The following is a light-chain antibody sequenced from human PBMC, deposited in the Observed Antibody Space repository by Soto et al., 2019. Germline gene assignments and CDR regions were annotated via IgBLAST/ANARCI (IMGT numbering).Light chain of an antibody. CDR3: QVWDSRSDYV. Sequence: SYELTQPPSVSVAAGQTARIPCGGNNIGSKSVHWYQQKAGQAPVVVVYDDSDRPSRIPERFSGANSGNTATLTISRVEAGYEAYYYCQVWDSRSDYVFGTGTKLTVL. V-gene: IGLV3-21*02. CDR2: DDS. J-gene: IGLJ1*01. CDR1: NIGSKS.